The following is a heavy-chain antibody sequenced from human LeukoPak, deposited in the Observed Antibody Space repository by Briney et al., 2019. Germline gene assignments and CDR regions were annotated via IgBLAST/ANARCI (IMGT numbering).Heavy chain of an antibody. D-gene: IGHD2-2*02. CDR3: AREQPAAIVIDS. Sequence: SETLSLTCTVSGGSISSYYWIWIRQPPGKGLEWIGYIYYSGSTNYNPSLKRRVTISVDTSKNQFSLQLSSVTAPDPAVHYCAREQPAAIVIDSWGQGPLVTVSS. CDR2: IYYSGST. J-gene: IGHJ4*02. V-gene: IGHV4-59*01. CDR1: GGSISSYY.